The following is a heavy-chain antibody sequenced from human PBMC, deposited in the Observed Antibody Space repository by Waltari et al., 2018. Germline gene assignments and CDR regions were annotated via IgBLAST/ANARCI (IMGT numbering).Heavy chain of an antibody. J-gene: IGHJ4*02. Sequence: QLQLQESGPGLVKPSETLSLTCTVSGGSISSSSYYWGWIRQPPGKGLEWIGSIYYSGGTYYNPSLKSRVTISVDTSKNQFSLKLSSVTAADTAVYYCARGPADDHGRPFDYWGQGTLVTVSS. CDR3: ARGPADDHGRPFDY. D-gene: IGHD1-1*01. CDR1: GGSISSSSYY. V-gene: IGHV4-39*07. CDR2: IYYSGGT.